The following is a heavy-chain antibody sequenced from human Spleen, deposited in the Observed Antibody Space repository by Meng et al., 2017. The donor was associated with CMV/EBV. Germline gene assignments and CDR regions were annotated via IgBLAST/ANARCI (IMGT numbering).Heavy chain of an antibody. CDR1: GGSNRNNNW. Sequence: SLTCAVSGGSNRNNNWWTWGRQSPGKGLEWIGEIYHSGTTNYNPSFKSRVTISIDKSKNHFSLKLTSVTAADTAVYYCARDSGNYFDSWGQGALVTVSS. CDR2: IYHSGTT. CDR3: ARDSGNYFDS. V-gene: IGHV4-4*02. D-gene: IGHD1-26*01. J-gene: IGHJ4*02.